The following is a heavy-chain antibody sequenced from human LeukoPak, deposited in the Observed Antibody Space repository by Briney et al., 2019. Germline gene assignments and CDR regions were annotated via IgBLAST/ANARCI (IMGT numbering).Heavy chain of an antibody. V-gene: IGHV4-4*07. D-gene: IGHD6-13*01. CDR2: IYTSGST. CDR1: GGSISSYY. J-gene: IGHJ5*02. Sequence: SETLSLTCTGSGGSISSYYWSWIRQPAGKGLEWIGRIYTSGSTNYNPSLKSRVTMSVDTSKNQFSLKLSSVTAADTAVYYCARNGGQQLHPGLDPWGQGTLVTVSS. CDR3: ARNGGQQLHPGLDP.